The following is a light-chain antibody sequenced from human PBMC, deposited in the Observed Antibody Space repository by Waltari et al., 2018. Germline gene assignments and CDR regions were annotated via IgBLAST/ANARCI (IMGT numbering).Light chain of an antibody. CDR1: QNISSRF. CDR2: GEY. Sequence: EIVLTQSPGTLSLSPGERATLHCRASQNISSRFLAWYQQKPGQAPRLLIYGEYNRASGNPDRFSGSGSGTDFTLTISRLGPGDLAVYYCQQYGSSHTFGQGTRLEIK. J-gene: IGKJ5*01. V-gene: IGKV3-20*01. CDR3: QQYGSSHT.